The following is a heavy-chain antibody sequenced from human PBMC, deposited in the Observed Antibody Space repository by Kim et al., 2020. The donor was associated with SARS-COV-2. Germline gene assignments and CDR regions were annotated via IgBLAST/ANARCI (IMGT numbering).Heavy chain of an antibody. Sequence: ASVKVSCKASGYTFTSYYMHWVRQAPGQGLEWMGILNPSGGSTSYAQKFQGRVTITRDTSTSTVYMELSSLRSEDTAVYYCARGIGAPYYDFWSGDYPPATNWFDPWGQGTLVTVSS. J-gene: IGHJ5*02. CDR3: ARGIGAPYYDFWSGDYPPATNWFDP. CDR1: GYTFTSYY. V-gene: IGHV1-46*01. D-gene: IGHD3-3*01. CDR2: LNPSGGST.